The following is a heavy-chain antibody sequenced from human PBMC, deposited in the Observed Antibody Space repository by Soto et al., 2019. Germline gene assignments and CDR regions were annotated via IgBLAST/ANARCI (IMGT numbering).Heavy chain of an antibody. Sequence: PGGSLRLSCAASGFTFSSYAMSRVRQAPGKGLEWVSAISGSGGSTYYADSVKGRFTISRDNSKNTLYLQMNSLRAEDTAVYYCAKAENPLYYDILTGYYYFDYWGQGTLVTVSS. D-gene: IGHD3-9*01. CDR2: ISGSGGST. CDR1: GFTFSSYA. V-gene: IGHV3-23*01. J-gene: IGHJ4*02. CDR3: AKAENPLYYDILTGYYYFDY.